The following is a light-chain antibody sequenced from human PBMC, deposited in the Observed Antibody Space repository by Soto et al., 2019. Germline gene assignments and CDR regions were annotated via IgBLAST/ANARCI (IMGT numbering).Light chain of an antibody. CDR1: SSDIGGYNY. Sequence: QSALTKPASVSGSLGQSITISCTGTSSDIGGYNYVSWYQQHPGKAPKLMIYEVSNRPSGVSNRFSASKSGNTASLTISGLQADDEADYYCSSYASANTPPYVFATGTKLTVL. V-gene: IGLV2-14*01. CDR2: EVS. J-gene: IGLJ1*01. CDR3: SSYASANTPPYV.